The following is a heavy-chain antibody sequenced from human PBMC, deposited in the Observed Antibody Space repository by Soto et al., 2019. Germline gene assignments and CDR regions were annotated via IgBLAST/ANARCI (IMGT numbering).Heavy chain of an antibody. CDR1: GGSISSYY. J-gene: IGHJ5*02. V-gene: IGHV4-59*01. Sequence: SETLSLTCTVSGGSISSYYWSWIRQPPGKGLEWIGYIYYSGSTNYNPSLKSRVTISVDTSKNQFSLKLSSVTAADTAVYYCAGGPGYCSSTSCSWSFWFDPWGQGTLVTVSS. CDR3: AGGPGYCSSTSCSWSFWFDP. CDR2: IYYSGST. D-gene: IGHD2-2*01.